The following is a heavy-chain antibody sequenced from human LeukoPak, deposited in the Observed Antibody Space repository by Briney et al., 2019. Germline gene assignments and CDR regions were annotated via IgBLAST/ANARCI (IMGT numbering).Heavy chain of an antibody. J-gene: IGHJ4*02. CDR1: GFTFDDYA. V-gene: IGHV3-9*01. D-gene: IGHD6-13*01. CDR2: ISWNSGSI. CDR3: ARVAGPDY. Sequence: PGGSLRLSCAASGFTFDDYAMHWVRQAPGKGLEWVSGISWNSGSIGYADSVKGRFTISRDNAKNSLYLQMNSLRAEDTAVYYCARVAGPDYWGQGTLVTVSS.